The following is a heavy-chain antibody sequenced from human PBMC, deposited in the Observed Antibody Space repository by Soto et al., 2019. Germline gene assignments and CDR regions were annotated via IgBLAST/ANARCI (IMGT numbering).Heavy chain of an antibody. D-gene: IGHD5-12*01. CDR3: AAEPADIVATNYYYYGMDV. CDR1: GFTFTSSA. Sequence: GASVNVSCKASGFTFTSSAMQWVRQARGQRLEWIGWIVVGSGNTNYAQKFQERVTITRDMSTSTAYMELSSLRSEDTAVYYCAAEPADIVATNYYYYGMDVWGQGTTVTVSS. J-gene: IGHJ6*02. V-gene: IGHV1-58*02. CDR2: IVVGSGNT.